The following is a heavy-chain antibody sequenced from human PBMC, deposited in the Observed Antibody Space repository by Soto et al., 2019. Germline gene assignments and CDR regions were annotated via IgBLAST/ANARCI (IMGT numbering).Heavy chain of an antibody. J-gene: IGHJ6*02. D-gene: IGHD2-21*02. CDR2: VYYSGGA. Sequence: SETLSLTCTVSGGSISGYYWSWIRQPPGKGLEWIGNVYYSGGAKYNPSVKRRVSISVDTSKNQFSLNPSSVTAADTAVYYCTRDGDGRMTTNPYYYYGMDVWGPGITVTVS. CDR1: GGSISGYY. CDR3: TRDGDGRMTTNPYYYYGMDV. V-gene: IGHV4-59*01.